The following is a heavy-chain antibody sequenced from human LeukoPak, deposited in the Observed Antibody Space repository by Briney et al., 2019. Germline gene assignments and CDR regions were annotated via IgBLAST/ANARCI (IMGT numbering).Heavy chain of an antibody. D-gene: IGHD3-22*01. J-gene: IGHJ4*02. CDR1: GGSISSSSYY. CDR2: IYHSGST. V-gene: IGHV4-39*07. Sequence: SETLSLTCTVSGGSISSSSYYWGWIRQPPGKGLEWIGSIYHSGSTYHNPSLKSRVTISVDTSKNQFSLKLSSVTAADTAVYYCARAYPYYYDSSGYYLGYWGQGTLVTVSS. CDR3: ARAYPYYYDSSGYYLGY.